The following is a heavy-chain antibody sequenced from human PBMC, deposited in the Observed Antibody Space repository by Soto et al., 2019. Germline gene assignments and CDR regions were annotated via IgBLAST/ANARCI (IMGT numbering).Heavy chain of an antibody. Sequence: GGYLRLSCAASGFTFNSYAMSWVRQAPGKGLEWVSALSGSGASTYYAASVKGRFTISRDNSKNTLFLQMNSLRAEDTAVYYCAKVGIITGTTKVHDYWGQGTLVTVSS. CDR3: AKVGIITGTTKVHDY. V-gene: IGHV3-23*01. CDR1: GFTFNSYA. D-gene: IGHD1-7*01. CDR2: LSGSGAST. J-gene: IGHJ4*02.